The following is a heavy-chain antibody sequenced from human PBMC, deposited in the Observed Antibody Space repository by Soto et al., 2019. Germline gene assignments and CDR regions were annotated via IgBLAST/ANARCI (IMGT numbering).Heavy chain of an antibody. CDR3: ARRTVNIRTFYSGLKTHCFDY. Sequence: QLQLHESGPGLLKPSETLSLTCAVSGDSMSSSDYYWGWIRQPPGKGLEWIGSIYYSGSTYYNPSLHSRLAISCDTTKNQFSLKLKSVTAADTAIYYCARRTVNIRTFYSGLKTHCFDYWGQGAPVTVSS. V-gene: IGHV4-39*01. D-gene: IGHD6-19*01. CDR1: GDSMSSSDYY. CDR2: IYYSGST. J-gene: IGHJ4*02.